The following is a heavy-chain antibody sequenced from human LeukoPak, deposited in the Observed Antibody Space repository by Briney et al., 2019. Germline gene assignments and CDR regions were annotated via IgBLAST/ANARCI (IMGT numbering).Heavy chain of an antibody. Sequence: PGRSLRLSCAASGFTFSSYGMHWVRQAPGKGLEWVAVISYDGSNKYYADSVKGRFTISRDNSKNTLYLQMNSLRAEDTAVYYCARDHGVPQWLVHGYYYYYGMDVWGQGTTVTVSS. J-gene: IGHJ6*02. CDR1: GFTFSSYG. CDR2: ISYDGSNK. CDR3: ARDHGVPQWLVHGYYYYYGMDV. D-gene: IGHD6-19*01. V-gene: IGHV3-30*03.